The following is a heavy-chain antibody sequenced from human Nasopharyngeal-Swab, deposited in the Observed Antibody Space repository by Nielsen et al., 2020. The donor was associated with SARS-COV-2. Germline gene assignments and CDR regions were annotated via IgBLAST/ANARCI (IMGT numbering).Heavy chain of an antibody. CDR1: GFTFSSYW. Sequence: GGSLRLSCAASGFTFSSYWMSWVRQAPGKGLEWVAHIKQGGTQQYYVDSVKGRFTISRDNAKNSLYLQMNSLRADDTAVYYCTRYCSTTSCPRGFDDWGQGTLVTVSS. V-gene: IGHV3-7*01. CDR3: TRYCSTTSCPRGFDD. CDR2: IKQGGTQQ. D-gene: IGHD2-2*01. J-gene: IGHJ4*02.